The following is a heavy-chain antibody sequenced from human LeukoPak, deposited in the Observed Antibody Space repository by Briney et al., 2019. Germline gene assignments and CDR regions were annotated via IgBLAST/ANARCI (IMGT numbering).Heavy chain of an antibody. D-gene: IGHD3-22*01. Sequence: GRSLRLSCAASGFTFSSYAMHWVRQAPGKGLEWVAVISYDGSNKYYADSVEGRFTIPRDNSKNTLYLQMNSLRAEDTAVYYCARAVLYDSSGYRWGGYFDYWGQGTLVTVSS. CDR1: GFTFSSYA. J-gene: IGHJ4*02. V-gene: IGHV3-30*04. CDR3: ARAVLYDSSGYRWGGYFDY. CDR2: ISYDGSNK.